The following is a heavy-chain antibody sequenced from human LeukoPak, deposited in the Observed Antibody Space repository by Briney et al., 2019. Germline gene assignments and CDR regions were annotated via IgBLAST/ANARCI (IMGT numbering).Heavy chain of an antibody. V-gene: IGHV4-34*01. CDR1: GESFSGYS. Sequence: SETLSLTCVVYGESFSGYSWSWIRQPPGKGLEWIGEINQRRNTNYNPSLKSRVTISIDTSKNQFSLKLSSVTAADTAVYYCARHGHIAVAGRHPFDYWGQGTLVTVSS. D-gene: IGHD6-19*01. CDR2: INQRRNT. J-gene: IGHJ4*02. CDR3: ARHGHIAVAGRHPFDY.